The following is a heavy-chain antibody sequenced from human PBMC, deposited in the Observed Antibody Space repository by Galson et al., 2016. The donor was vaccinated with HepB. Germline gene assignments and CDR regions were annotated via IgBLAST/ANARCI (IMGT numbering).Heavy chain of an antibody. D-gene: IGHD6-19*01. J-gene: IGHJ6*03. Sequence: SETLSLTCNVSGVSISGSNYYWGWIRQPPGRGLEWIGSIYYSGSTNYNPSLESRVTISVDTSKTHLSLSLRSVTAAETAVYYCATGIVVAGKMYYHYMDVWGKGTSVTVSS. CDR1: GVSISGSNYY. V-gene: IGHV4-39*01. CDR3: ATGIVVAGKMYYHYMDV. CDR2: IYYSGST.